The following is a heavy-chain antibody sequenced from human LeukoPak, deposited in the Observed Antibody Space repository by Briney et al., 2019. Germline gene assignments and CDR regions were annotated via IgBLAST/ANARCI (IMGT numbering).Heavy chain of an antibody. CDR3: ARHDPVGYYQHGMGV. Sequence: KPSETLSLTCTVSGGSISGYFWSCIRQPPGQGLEFIGYIYYTGATLYNPSLKSRVTMSVDTSKNQFSLKLSSVTAADTAVYYCARHDPVGYYQHGMGVWGQGTTVTVSS. V-gene: IGHV4-59*08. J-gene: IGHJ6*02. CDR2: IYYTGAT. CDR1: GGSISGYF. D-gene: IGHD2-15*01.